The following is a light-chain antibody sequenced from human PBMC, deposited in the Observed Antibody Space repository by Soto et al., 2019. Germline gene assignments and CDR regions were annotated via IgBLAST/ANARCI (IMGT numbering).Light chain of an antibody. CDR2: ASS. J-gene: IGKJ1*01. CDR3: QQVKTFPPT. Sequence: DIQLTQSPSFLSASVGDRVTITCRASQDIRSYLSWYQRKPGKAPKLLIYASSYLQSGVPSRFTGSDSGTEFALTITGVQPEDFATYYCQQVKTFPPTFGQETKVEIK. V-gene: IGKV1-9*01. CDR1: QDIRSY.